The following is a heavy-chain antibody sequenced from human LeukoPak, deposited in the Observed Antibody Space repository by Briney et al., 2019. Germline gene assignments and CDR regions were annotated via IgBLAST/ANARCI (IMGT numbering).Heavy chain of an antibody. CDR3: AQSLGSGNWIGNWFDP. Sequence: PSETLSLTCTVSGGSISSSSHSWGWIRQPPGKGLEWTETIYYTGRTYYNPSLENRLTISVDTSKNQFSLKLTSVTAADTAIYYCAQSLGSGNWIGNWFDPWGQGTLVTVSS. D-gene: IGHD1-1*01. J-gene: IGHJ5*02. CDR2: IYYTGRT. V-gene: IGHV4-39*01. CDR1: GGSISSSSHS.